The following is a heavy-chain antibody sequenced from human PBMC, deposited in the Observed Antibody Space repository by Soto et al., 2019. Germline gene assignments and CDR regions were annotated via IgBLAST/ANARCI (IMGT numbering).Heavy chain of an antibody. Sequence: QMQLVESGGGLVKPGGSLRLSCAASTFTFTDSRFTFSDYYINWIRQGPGKGLEWLATISSSGPTTFYAESVKGRFTISRDNAKNSVFLQMNSLGDDDTAVYYCARGDLRFLQGIDSCGQGTLVTVSS. CDR1: TFTFTDSRFTFSDYY. CDR3: ARGDLRFLQGIDS. CDR2: ISSSGPTT. V-gene: IGHV3-11*01. J-gene: IGHJ5*01. D-gene: IGHD3-3*01.